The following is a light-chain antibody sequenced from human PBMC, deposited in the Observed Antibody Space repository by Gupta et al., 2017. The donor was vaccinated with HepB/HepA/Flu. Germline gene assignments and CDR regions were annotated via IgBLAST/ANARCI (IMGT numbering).Light chain of an antibody. J-gene: IGLJ1*01. Sequence: HSALTQPPSVSASPGQSITISCTGTSSDVGGYNRVSWYQQSPGTVPKLIIYEVSHRPSGVPDRFSGSKSGNTASLTXSXLLAEDXADYYCSSYTTASYYVFGTGTSVTV. V-gene: IGLV2-18*02. CDR1: SSDVGGYNR. CDR2: EVS. CDR3: SSYTTASYYV.